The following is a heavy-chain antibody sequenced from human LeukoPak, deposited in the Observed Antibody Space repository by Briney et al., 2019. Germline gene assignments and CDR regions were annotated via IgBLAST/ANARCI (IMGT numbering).Heavy chain of an antibody. CDR2: IYYSGST. Sequence: SETLSLTCTVSGGSISSYYWSWIRQPPGKGLEWIGYIYYSGSTNYNPSLKSRVTISVDTSKNQFSLKLSSVTAADTAVYYCARKVVAGLDYWGQGTLVTVSS. J-gene: IGHJ4*02. CDR1: GGSISSYY. V-gene: IGHV4-59*08. D-gene: IGHD6-19*01. CDR3: ARKVVAGLDY.